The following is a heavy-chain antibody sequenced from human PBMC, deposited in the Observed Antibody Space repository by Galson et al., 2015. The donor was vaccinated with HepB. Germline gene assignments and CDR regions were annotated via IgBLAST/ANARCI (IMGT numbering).Heavy chain of an antibody. D-gene: IGHD4-17*01. CDR2: IYSGGST. CDR1: GFTVSSNY. CDR3: ARDHGDYVGYFDY. J-gene: IGHJ4*02. V-gene: IGHV3-53*01. Sequence: SLRLSCAASGFTVSSNYMSWVRQAPGKGLEWVSVIYSGGSTYYADSVKGRFTISRDNSKNTLYLQMNSLRAEDTAVYYCARDHGDYVGYFDYWGQGTLVTVSS.